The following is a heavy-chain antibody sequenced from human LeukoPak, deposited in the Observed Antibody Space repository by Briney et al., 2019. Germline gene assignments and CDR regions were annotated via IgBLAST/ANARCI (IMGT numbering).Heavy chain of an antibody. V-gene: IGHV3-21*04. J-gene: IGHJ4*02. Sequence: GGSLRLSCAASGFTFSTYNMNWVRQAPGKGLEWVSSISSGSSFIYYAGSVKGRFTISRDNAKNSLYLQMNSLRAEDTALYYCARATRGYSYGPSDYWGQGTLVTVSS. D-gene: IGHD5-18*01. CDR2: ISSGSSFI. CDR3: ARATRGYSYGPSDY. CDR1: GFTFSTYN.